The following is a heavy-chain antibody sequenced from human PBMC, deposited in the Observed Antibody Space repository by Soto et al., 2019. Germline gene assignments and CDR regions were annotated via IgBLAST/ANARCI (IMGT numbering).Heavy chain of an antibody. Sequence: QITLKESGPTLVKPTQPLTLTCTFSGFSLSTSGVGVGWIRQPPGKALEWLALIYWDDDKRYSPSLKSRLTITKDTSKNQVVLTMTNMDPVDTATYYCAHSLTMVRGDRWFDPWGQGTLVTVSS. V-gene: IGHV2-5*02. CDR3: AHSLTMVRGDRWFDP. CDR1: GFSLSTSGVG. D-gene: IGHD3-10*01. CDR2: IYWDDDK. J-gene: IGHJ5*02.